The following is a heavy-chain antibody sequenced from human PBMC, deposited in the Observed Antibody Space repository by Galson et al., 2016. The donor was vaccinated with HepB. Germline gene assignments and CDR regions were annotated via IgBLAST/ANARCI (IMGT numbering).Heavy chain of an antibody. CDR1: GFTFSPYT. Sequence: SLRLSCAASGFTFSPYTMTWVRQAPGKGLEWVSAIRPGGSSTFYADSVKGRFTISRDDSTDTLYLRMNSLRAEDTAVYYCTTVPVGDYYYFMDVWGKGTTVTVSS. D-gene: IGHD1-26*01. CDR3: TTVPVGDYYYFMDV. V-gene: IGHV3-23*01. CDR2: IRPGGSST. J-gene: IGHJ6*03.